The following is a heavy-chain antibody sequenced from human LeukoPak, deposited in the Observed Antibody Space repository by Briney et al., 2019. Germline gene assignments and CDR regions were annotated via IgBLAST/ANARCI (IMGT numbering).Heavy chain of an antibody. CDR1: GFAVSDSY. CDR3: AKSIGCSGGICYSADYYYYMDV. V-gene: IGHV3-53*01. Sequence: PGGSLRLSCAASGFAVSDSYMSWVRQVPGKGLEWVSFIYTGGSTYYAASVKGRFTISRGNSKNTLFLQVNSLRDDDTAVYYCAKSIGCSGGICYSADYYYYMDVWGKGTTVTVSS. CDR2: IYTGGST. J-gene: IGHJ6*03. D-gene: IGHD2-15*01.